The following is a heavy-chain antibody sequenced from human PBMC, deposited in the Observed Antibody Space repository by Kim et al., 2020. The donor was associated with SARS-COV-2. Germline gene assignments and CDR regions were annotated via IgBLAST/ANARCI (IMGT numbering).Heavy chain of an antibody. CDR1: GGSISSYY. CDR3: ARLKSLGYDYVWGSYRRSRVYFDY. J-gene: IGHJ4*02. V-gene: IGHV4-59*08. CDR2: IYYSGST. Sequence: SETLSLTCTVSGGSISSYYWSWIRQPPGKGLEWIGYIYYSGSTNYNPSLKSRVTISVDTSKNQFSLKLSSVTAADTAVYYCARLKSLGYDYVWGSYRRSRVYFDYWGQGTLVTVSS. D-gene: IGHD3-16*02.